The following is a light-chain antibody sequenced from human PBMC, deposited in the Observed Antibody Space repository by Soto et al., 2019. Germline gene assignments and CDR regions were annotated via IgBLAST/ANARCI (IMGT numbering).Light chain of an antibody. CDR2: DVS. CDR1: SSDVGGYNY. V-gene: IGLV2-14*01. Sequence: QSVLTQPASVSGSPGQSITISCTGTSSDVGGYNYVSWYQQHPGKAPKLMIYDVSNRPSGVSNRFSGSKSGNTASLTISGPQAEDEADYYCSSYTSSSTDYVFGTGTKVNVL. J-gene: IGLJ1*01. CDR3: SSYTSSSTDYV.